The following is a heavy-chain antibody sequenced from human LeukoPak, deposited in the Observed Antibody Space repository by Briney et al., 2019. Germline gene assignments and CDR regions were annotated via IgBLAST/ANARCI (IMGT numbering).Heavy chain of an antibody. D-gene: IGHD6-6*01. CDR2: ISYDGSNK. CDR3: ARGVAALFNWFDP. CDR1: GFTFSSYA. V-gene: IGHV3-30*04. Sequence: GGSLRLSCAASGFTFSSYAMHWVRQGPGKGREWVAVISYDGSNKYYADSVKGRFTISRDNSKNTLYLQMNSLRAEDTAVYYCARGVAALFNWFDPWGQGTLVTVSS. J-gene: IGHJ5*02.